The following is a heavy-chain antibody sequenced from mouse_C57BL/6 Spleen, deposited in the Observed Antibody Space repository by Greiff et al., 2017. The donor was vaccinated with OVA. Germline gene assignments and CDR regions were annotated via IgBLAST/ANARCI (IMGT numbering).Heavy chain of an antibody. CDR2: INPSSGYT. V-gene: IGHV1-4*01. CDR3: ARCPHYYAMDY. Sequence: QVQLQQSGAELARPGASVKMSCKASGYTFTSYTMHWVKQRPGQGLEWIGYINPSSGYTKYNQKFKDKATLTADKSSSTAYMQLSSLTSDDSAVYYCARCPHYYAMDYWGQGTSVTVSS. CDR1: GYTFTSYT. J-gene: IGHJ4*01.